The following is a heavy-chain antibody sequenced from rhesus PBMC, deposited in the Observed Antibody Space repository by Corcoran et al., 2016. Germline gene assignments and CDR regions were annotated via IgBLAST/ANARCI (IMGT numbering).Heavy chain of an antibody. D-gene: IGHD6-19*01. V-gene: IGHV3-183*02. Sequence: EVQRVESGGGLVQPGGYLRLSWAASGFTFGDDGMQWDRPAAGKVLEWVSSISSTGNTVYSADPLKGRFTVSRDNAKNWLSLQMSSLKAEDTAVYYCTREQQDYWGQGVLVTVSS. CDR1: GFTFGDDG. CDR3: TREQQDY. CDR2: ISSTGNTV. J-gene: IGHJ4*01.